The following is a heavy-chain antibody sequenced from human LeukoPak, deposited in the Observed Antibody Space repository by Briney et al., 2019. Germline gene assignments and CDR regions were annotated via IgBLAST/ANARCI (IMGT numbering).Heavy chain of an antibody. J-gene: IGHJ3*02. V-gene: IGHV1-2*02. D-gene: IGHD6-13*01. Sequence: ASVKVSCKASGYTFTDYFIHWIRQAPGQGLEWMGWINPNSGATNYAQKFQGRVTMTRDTSINTGNMELTGLRFDDTAVYYCARELSAVGRWGAFDMWGQGTMVTVSS. CDR1: GYTFTDYF. CDR2: INPNSGAT. CDR3: ARELSAVGRWGAFDM.